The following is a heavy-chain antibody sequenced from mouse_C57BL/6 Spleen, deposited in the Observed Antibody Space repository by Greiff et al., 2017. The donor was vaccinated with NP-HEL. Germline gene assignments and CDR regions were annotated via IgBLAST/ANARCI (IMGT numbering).Heavy chain of an antibody. J-gene: IGHJ3*01. V-gene: IGHV5-9-1*02. CDR2: ISSGGDYI. CDR1: GFTFSSYA. CDR3: TRGSYDYDKEAWFAY. D-gene: IGHD2-4*01. Sequence: EVMLVESGEGLVKPGGSLKLSCAASGFTFSSYAMSWVRQTPEKRLEWVAYISSGGDYIYYADTVKGRFTISRDNARNTLYLQMSSLKSEDTAMYYCTRGSYDYDKEAWFAYWGQGTLVTVSA.